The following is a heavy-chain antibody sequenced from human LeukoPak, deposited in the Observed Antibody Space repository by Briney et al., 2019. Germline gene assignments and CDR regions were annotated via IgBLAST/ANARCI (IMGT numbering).Heavy chain of an antibody. CDR3: ARDNCSGGSCYSPYFDY. CDR1: GGTFSSYA. J-gene: IGHJ4*02. Sequence: SVKVSCKASGGTFSSYAISWVRQAPGQGLEWMGRIIPILGIANYAQKFQGRVTITADKSTSTAYMELSSLRSEDTAVYYCARDNCSGGSCYSPYFDYWGQGTLVTVSS. D-gene: IGHD2-15*01. V-gene: IGHV1-69*04. CDR2: IIPILGIA.